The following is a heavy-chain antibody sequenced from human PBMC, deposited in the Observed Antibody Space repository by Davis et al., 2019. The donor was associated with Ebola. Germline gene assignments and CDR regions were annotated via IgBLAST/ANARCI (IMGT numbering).Heavy chain of an antibody. CDR1: GYTFTTYG. J-gene: IGHJ6*02. D-gene: IGHD2-15*01. Sequence: AASVKVSCKASGYTFTTYGISWVRQAPGQGLEWMGWISTYNDNTNYEQKLQGRVTMTTDTSTSTAYMELRSLRSDDTAVYYCARDRYCSSGSCYSSYYYGMDVWGQGTTVTVSS. V-gene: IGHV1-18*01. CDR3: ARDRYCSSGSCYSSYYYGMDV. CDR2: ISTYNDNT.